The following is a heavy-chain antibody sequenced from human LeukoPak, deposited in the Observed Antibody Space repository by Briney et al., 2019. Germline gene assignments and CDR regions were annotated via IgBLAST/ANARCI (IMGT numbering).Heavy chain of an antibody. CDR1: GGSISSGSYY. CDR3: ARFPITTGQNSDYYYYYMDV. J-gene: IGHJ6*03. Sequence: KASETLSLNCTVSGGSISSGSYYWGWIRQPPGKGLEWIGSVYYSGSYIGSTYYNPSLKSRLTISVDTSKNQFSLNLSSLTAADTAVYYCARFPITTGQNSDYYYYYMDVWGKGTTVTVSS. CDR2: VYYSGSYIGST. D-gene: IGHD4-11*01. V-gene: IGHV4-39*01.